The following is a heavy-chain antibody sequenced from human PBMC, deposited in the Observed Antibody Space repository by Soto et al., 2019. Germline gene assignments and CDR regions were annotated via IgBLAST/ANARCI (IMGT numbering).Heavy chain of an antibody. V-gene: IGHV4-30-4*01. D-gene: IGHD2-15*01. CDR3: ARALGCSGGSCYSVWFDP. CDR2: IYYSGST. Sequence: LSLTCTVSGGSISSGDYYWSWIRQPPGKGLEWIGYIYYSGSTYYNPSLKSRVTISVDTSKNQFSLKLSSVTAADTAVYYCARALGCSGGSCYSVWFDPWGQGTLVTVSS. CDR1: GGSISSGDYY. J-gene: IGHJ5*02.